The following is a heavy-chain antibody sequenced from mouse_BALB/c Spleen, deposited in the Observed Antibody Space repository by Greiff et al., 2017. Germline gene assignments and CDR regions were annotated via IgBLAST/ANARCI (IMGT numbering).Heavy chain of an antibody. Sequence: EVKLQESGPSLVKPSQTLSLTCSVTGDSFTSGYWNWIRKFPGNKLEYMGYISYSGSTYYNPSLKTRISITRDTSKNQYYLQLNSVTTEDTATYYCAREEVQYYSDYWGQGTTLTVSS. V-gene: IGHV3-8*02. CDR2: ISYSGST. D-gene: IGHD2-14*01. J-gene: IGHJ2*01. CDR1: GDSFTSGY. CDR3: AREEVQYYSDY.